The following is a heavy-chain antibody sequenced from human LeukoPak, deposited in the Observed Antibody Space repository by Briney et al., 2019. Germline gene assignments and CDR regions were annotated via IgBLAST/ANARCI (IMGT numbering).Heavy chain of an antibody. Sequence: PSETLSLTCAVYGGSFSGYYWSWIRQPPGKGLEWIGEINHSGSTNYNPSLKSRVTISVDTSKNQFSLKLSSVTAADTAVYFCARDLSHNWAYFDYWGQGTLVIVSS. D-gene: IGHD1-20*01. CDR2: INHSGST. J-gene: IGHJ4*02. CDR3: ARDLSHNWAYFDY. V-gene: IGHV4-34*01. CDR1: GGSFSGYY.